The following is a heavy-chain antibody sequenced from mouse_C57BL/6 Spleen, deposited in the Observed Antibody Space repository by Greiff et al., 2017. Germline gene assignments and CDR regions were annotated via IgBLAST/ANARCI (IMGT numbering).Heavy chain of an antibody. CDR2: IYPGSGST. CDR3: ATSYDGYPDY. CDR1: GYTFTSYW. J-gene: IGHJ2*01. Sequence: QVQLQQPGAEPVKPGASVKMSCKASGYTFTSYWITWVKQRPGQGLEWIGDIYPGSGSTNYNEKFKSKATLTVDTSPSTDYMQLSSLTSEDSAVYYCATSYDGYPDYWGQGTTLTVSS. D-gene: IGHD2-3*01. V-gene: IGHV1-55*01.